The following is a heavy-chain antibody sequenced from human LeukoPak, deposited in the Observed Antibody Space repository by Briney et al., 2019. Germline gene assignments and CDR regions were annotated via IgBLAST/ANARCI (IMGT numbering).Heavy chain of an antibody. V-gene: IGHV3-21*01. CDR1: GFTFSSYS. CDR3: ARDRELLSHYFDY. D-gene: IGHD3-10*01. J-gene: IGHJ4*02. CDR2: ISSSSSYI. Sequence: GGSLRLSCAASGFTFSSYSMNWVRQAPGKGLEWVSSISSSSSYIYYADSVKGRFTISRDNAKNSLYLQMNSLRAEDTAVYYCARDRELLSHYFDYWGQGTLVTVSS.